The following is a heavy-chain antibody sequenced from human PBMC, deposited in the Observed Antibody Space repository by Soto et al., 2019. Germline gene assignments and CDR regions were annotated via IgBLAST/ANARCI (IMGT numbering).Heavy chain of an antibody. V-gene: IGHV4-4*07. CDR1: GASISGFY. D-gene: IGHD1-1*01. Sequence: QVQLQASGPGRVKPSETLSLTCTVSGASISGFYWSWIRKSAGKGLEWIGRIYATGTTDYNPSLKSRVMMSVDTSKKQFSLKLRSVTAADTAVYYCVRDGTKTLRDWFDPWGQGISVTVAS. J-gene: IGHJ5*02. CDR3: VRDGTKTLRDWFDP. CDR2: IYATGTT.